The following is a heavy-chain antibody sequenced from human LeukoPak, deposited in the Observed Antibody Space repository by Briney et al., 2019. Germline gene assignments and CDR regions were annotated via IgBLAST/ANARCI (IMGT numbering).Heavy chain of an antibody. D-gene: IGHD3-3*01. CDR3: ARDESYDLKKENWFDP. CDR1: GYTFTSYD. Sequence: ASVKVSCKASGYTFTSYDINWVRQATGQGLEWMGWMNPNSGNTGYAQKFQGRVTMTRNTSISTAYMELSSLRSEDTAVYYCARDESYDLKKENWFDPWGQGTLVTVSS. CDR2: MNPNSGNT. J-gene: IGHJ5*02. V-gene: IGHV1-8*01.